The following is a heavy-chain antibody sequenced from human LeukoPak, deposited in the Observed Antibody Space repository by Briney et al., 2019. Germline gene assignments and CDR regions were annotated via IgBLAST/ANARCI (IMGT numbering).Heavy chain of an antibody. J-gene: IGHJ4*02. CDR3: ARVEDMVRGDPFDY. CDR2: IKQDGSEK. CDR1: GFTFSSYW. V-gene: IGHV3-7*01. Sequence: PGGSLRLSCAASGFTFSSYWMSWVRQAPGKGLEWVAYIKQDGSEKYYVDSVKGRFTISRDNAKNSLYLQMNSLRAEDTAVYYCARVEDMVRGDPFDYWGQGTLVTVSS. D-gene: IGHD3-10*01.